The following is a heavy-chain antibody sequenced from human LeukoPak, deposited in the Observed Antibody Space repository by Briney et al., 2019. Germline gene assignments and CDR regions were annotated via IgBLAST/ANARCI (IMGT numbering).Heavy chain of an antibody. V-gene: IGHV3-23*01. D-gene: IGHD1-26*01. Sequence: GGSLRLSCAASGFTFSDYAMTWVRQAPGKGLEWVATISGSGVMTYYADSVKGRFTVSGDTSKNTIYLQMHSLTAADTAVYYCAKDRSIGTYYTFDHWGQGTLVTVSS. CDR1: GFTFSDYA. CDR3: AKDRSIGTYYTFDH. J-gene: IGHJ4*02. CDR2: ISGSGVMT.